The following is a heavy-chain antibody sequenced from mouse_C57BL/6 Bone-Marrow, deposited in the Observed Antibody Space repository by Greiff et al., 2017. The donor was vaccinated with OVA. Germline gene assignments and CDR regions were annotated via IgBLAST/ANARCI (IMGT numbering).Heavy chain of an antibody. Sequence: QVQLQQSGPELVKPGASVKISCKASGYAFSSSWLNWVKQRPGKGLEWIGRIYPGDGDTNYNGKFKGKATLTADKSSSTAYMQLSSLTSEDSAVYFCAGDYGNYLDYWGQSTTLTVSS. D-gene: IGHD2-1*01. CDR1: GYAFSSSW. CDR3: AGDYGNYLDY. CDR2: IYPGDGDT. V-gene: IGHV1-82*01. J-gene: IGHJ2*01.